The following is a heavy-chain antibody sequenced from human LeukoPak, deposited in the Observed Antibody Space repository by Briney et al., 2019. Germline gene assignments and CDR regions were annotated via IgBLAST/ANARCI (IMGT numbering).Heavy chain of an antibody. CDR1: GFTVSSNY. V-gene: IGHV3-66*01. CDR3: AKTYSRESGYDFFFHY. D-gene: IGHD5-12*01. Sequence: GGSLRLSCAASGFTVSSNYMSWVRQAPGKGLEWVSVIYSGGSTYYADSVKGRFTISRDNSKNMLYLQMNSLRAEDAAVYYCAKTYSRESGYDFFFHYWGQGTRVTVSS. J-gene: IGHJ4*02. CDR2: IYSGGST.